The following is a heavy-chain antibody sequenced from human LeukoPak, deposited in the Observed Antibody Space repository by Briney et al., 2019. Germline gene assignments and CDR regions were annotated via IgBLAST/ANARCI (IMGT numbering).Heavy chain of an antibody. CDR3: ARGAATYDFQY. J-gene: IGHJ1*01. CDR2: IHTTDGT. V-gene: IGHV4-4*07. Sequence: SETLSLTCTVSGGSLSGYYWSWVRQPAGKGLEWIGRIHTTDGTNFNPSLKSRVTMSLDTSKNQFSLKLTSVTAADTAVYYCARGAATYDFQYWGQGTLVAVSS. CDR1: GGSLSGYY. D-gene: IGHD6-25*01.